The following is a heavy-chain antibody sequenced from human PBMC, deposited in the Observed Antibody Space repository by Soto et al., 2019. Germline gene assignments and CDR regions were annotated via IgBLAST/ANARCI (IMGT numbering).Heavy chain of an antibody. Sequence: HPGGSLRLSCAASGFTFSSYGMHWVRQAPGKGLEWVAVIWYDGSNKYYADSVKGRFTISRDNSKNTLYLQMNSLRAEDTAVYYCARDRSIQGPEDAFDIWGQGTMVTVSS. CDR3: ARDRSIQGPEDAFDI. CDR2: IWYDGSNK. J-gene: IGHJ3*02. CDR1: GFTFSSYG. D-gene: IGHD6-6*01. V-gene: IGHV3-33*01.